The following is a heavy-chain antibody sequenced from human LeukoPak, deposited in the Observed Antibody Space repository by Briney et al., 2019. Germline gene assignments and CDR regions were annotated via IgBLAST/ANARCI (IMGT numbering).Heavy chain of an antibody. CDR3: ARESGYDIDFDY. V-gene: IGHV3-21*01. D-gene: IGHD5-12*01. CDR2: ISSSSSDI. J-gene: IGHJ4*02. CDR1: GFTFSNYS. Sequence: GGTLRLSCAASGFTFSNYSLNWVRQAPGKGLEWVSYISSSSSDIYYADSVKGRFTISRDNAKNSLYLQMNSLRAEDTAVYYCARESGYDIDFDYWGQGTLVTVSS.